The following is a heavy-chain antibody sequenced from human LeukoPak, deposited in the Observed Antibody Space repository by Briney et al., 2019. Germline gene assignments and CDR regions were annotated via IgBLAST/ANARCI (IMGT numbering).Heavy chain of an antibody. CDR1: GFIFSHYV. V-gene: IGHV3-30-3*01. J-gene: IGHJ4*02. Sequence: GRSLRLSCAASGFIFSHYVIHWVRQAPGKGLEWVAVMSFDGNNKYFADSVKGRFTLSGDRSDNTVYLQMSSLRVDDTAVYYCAREPWGAYYLDHWGQGTLVTVSS. D-gene: IGHD3-16*01. CDR2: MSFDGNNK. CDR3: AREPWGAYYLDH.